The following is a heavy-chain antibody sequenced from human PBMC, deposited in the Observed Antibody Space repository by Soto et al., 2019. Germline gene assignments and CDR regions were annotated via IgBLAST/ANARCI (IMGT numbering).Heavy chain of an antibody. CDR1: GGTFSSYA. CDR3: AVALEWLPIPYYYYGMDV. J-gene: IGHJ6*02. Sequence: ASVKVSCKASGGTFSSYAISWVRQAPGQGLEWMGGIIPIFGTANYAQKFQGRVTITADESTSTAYMELSSLRSEDTAVYYCAVALEWLPIPYYYYGMDVWGQGTTVTVSS. V-gene: IGHV1-69*13. D-gene: IGHD3-3*01. CDR2: IIPIFGTA.